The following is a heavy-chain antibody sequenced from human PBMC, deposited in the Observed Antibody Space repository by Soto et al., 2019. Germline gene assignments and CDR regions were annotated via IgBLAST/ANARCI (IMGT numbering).Heavy chain of an antibody. V-gene: IGHV4-31*03. Sequence: QVQLQESGPGLVKASQTLSLTCTVSGGSIRNGNYYWSWIRQLPGKGLEWIGNIYYIGTTSYNPSLKSRVIISIDTSKNQFSLELTSVLAADTAVYYCAKNETTRRWFDPWGQGTLVTVSS. CDR2: IYYIGTT. CDR3: AKNETTRRWFDP. D-gene: IGHD1-1*01. J-gene: IGHJ5*02. CDR1: GGSIRNGNYY.